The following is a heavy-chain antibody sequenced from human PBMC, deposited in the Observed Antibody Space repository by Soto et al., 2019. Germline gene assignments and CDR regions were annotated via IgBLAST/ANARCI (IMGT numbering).Heavy chain of an antibody. J-gene: IGHJ4*02. D-gene: IGHD3-22*01. V-gene: IGHV1-58*01. CDR1: GFTFTSSA. CDR3: AADRYYYDSSGYSVFDY. Sequence: ASVKVSCKASGFTFTSSAVQWVRQARGQRLEWIGWIVVGSGNTNYAQKFQERVTITRDMSTSTACMELSSLRSEDTAVYYCAADRYYYDSSGYSVFDYWGQGTLVTVSS. CDR2: IVVGSGNT.